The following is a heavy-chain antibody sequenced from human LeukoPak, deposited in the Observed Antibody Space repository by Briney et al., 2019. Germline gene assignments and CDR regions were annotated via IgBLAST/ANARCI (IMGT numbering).Heavy chain of an antibody. J-gene: IGHJ4*02. CDR1: GGSFSGYY. Sequence: SETLSLTCAVYGGSFSGYYWSWIRQPPGKGLEWIGEINHSGSTNYNPSLKSRVTISVDTSMNSFSLELSSVTAADTAVYYCARVGYCGGDCYPFDYWGQGTLTTISS. D-gene: IGHD2-21*02. CDR3: ARVGYCGGDCYPFDY. CDR2: INHSGST. V-gene: IGHV4-34*01.